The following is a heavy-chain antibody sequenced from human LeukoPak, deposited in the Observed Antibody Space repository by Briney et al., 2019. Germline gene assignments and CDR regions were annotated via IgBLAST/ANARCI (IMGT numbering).Heavy chain of an antibody. J-gene: IGHJ4*02. Sequence: GGSLRFSCTASGFTFGDYAMSWFRQAPGKGLEWVGFIRSKAYGGTTEYAASVKGRFTISRDGSKSIAYLQMNSLKTEDTAVYYCTRGMGPTYYDFWSGYYKGYYFDYWGQGTLVTVSS. CDR3: TRGMGPTYYDFWSGYYKGYYFDY. CDR1: GFTFGDYA. V-gene: IGHV3-49*01. D-gene: IGHD3-3*01. CDR2: IRSKAYGGTT.